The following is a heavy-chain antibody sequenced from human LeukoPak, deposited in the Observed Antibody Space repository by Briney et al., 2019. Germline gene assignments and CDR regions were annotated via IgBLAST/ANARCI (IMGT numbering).Heavy chain of an antibody. J-gene: IGHJ4*02. Sequence: ASVKVSCKASGYTFTSYYMHWVRQAPGQGLEWVGRINPSGGITSYAQNFQGRVTMTRDMSTSTAYMELSSLRSEDTAIYYCARGGGGYSIDYWGQGTLVTVSS. CDR3: ARGGGGYSIDY. CDR1: GYTFTSYY. D-gene: IGHD1-26*01. V-gene: IGHV1-46*01. CDR2: INPSGGIT.